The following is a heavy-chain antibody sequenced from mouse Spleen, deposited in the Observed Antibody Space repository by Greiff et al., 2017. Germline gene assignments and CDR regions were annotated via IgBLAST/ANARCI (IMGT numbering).Heavy chain of an antibody. J-gene: IGHJ2*01. D-gene: IGHD4-1*01. CDR3: TRSGTGPSWFAY. Sequence: QVQLKESGAELVRPGASVTLSCKASGYTFTDYEMHWVKQTPVHGLEWIGAIDPETGGTAYNQKFKGKATLTADKSSSTAYMELRSLTSEDSAVYYCTRSGTGPSWFAYWGQGTTLTVSS. CDR1: GYTFTDYE. V-gene: IGHV1-15*01. CDR2: IDPETGGT.